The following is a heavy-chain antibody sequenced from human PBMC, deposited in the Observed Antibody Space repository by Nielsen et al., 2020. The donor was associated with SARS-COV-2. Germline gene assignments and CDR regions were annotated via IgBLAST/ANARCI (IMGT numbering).Heavy chain of an antibody. D-gene: IGHD3-10*01. V-gene: IGHV3-23*01. CDR2: LSSSGGST. CDR3: AKDGVVRGDALEL. J-gene: IGHJ3*01. Sequence: GESLKISCAASGFTFNIYAMAWVRRAPGRGLQWVTGLSSSGGSTYYTDSVKGRFTISRDNSKNTLYLEMHSLRVEDTAVYYCAKDGVVRGDALELWGQGTMVTVSS. CDR1: GFTFNIYA.